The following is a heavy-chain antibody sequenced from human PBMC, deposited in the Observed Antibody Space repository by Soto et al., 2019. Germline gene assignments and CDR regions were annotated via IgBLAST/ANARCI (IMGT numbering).Heavy chain of an antibody. D-gene: IGHD6-13*01. V-gene: IGHV4-4*07. J-gene: IGHJ4*02. Sequence: QVQLQESGPGLVKTSETLSLTCTVSSGSFSTYYWSWIRQPAGKGLEWIGRIYSTGSTLYNPSLKSRITMSVDTSKIQFSLKLSSVTAADTAVYYCAGGAAADYFDYWGQGTLVTVSS. CDR3: AGGAAADYFDY. CDR2: IYSTGST. CDR1: SGSFSTYY.